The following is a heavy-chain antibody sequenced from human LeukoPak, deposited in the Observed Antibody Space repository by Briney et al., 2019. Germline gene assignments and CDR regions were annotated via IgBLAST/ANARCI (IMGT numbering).Heavy chain of an antibody. Sequence: APVKVSCKTSGYTFTGYYMHWVRQAPGQGLEWMGWINPSSSGTNYAQMFQGRVTMTRDTSINTAYMELSRLRSDDTAVYHCTRGGSGFYSRPFDYWGQGTLVTVSS. CDR2: INPSSSGT. CDR3: TRGGSGFYSRPFDY. CDR1: GYTFTGYY. J-gene: IGHJ4*02. V-gene: IGHV1-2*02. D-gene: IGHD2-21*01.